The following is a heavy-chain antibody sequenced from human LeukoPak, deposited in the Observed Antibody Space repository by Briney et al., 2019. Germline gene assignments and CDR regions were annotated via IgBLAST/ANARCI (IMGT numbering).Heavy chain of an antibody. D-gene: IGHD3-22*01. CDR2: IRYDGSEK. CDR1: GFTFNNYW. Sequence: GGSLRLSCEASGFTFNNYWMSWVRQAPGKGLEWVANIRYDGSEKNYVDSVKGRFTISRDNAKNSLYLQMNSLRAEDTAVYYCASHYYDSSASPFDPWGQGTLVTVSS. V-gene: IGHV3-7*01. CDR3: ASHYYDSSASPFDP. J-gene: IGHJ5*02.